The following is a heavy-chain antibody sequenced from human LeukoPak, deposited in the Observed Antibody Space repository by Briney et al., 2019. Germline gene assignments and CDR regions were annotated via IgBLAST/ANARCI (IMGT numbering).Heavy chain of an antibody. D-gene: IGHD1-26*01. J-gene: IGHJ6*03. CDR3: ARGWELLRYYYYYMDV. Sequence: SETLSLTCAVYGRSFSGYYWSWIRQPPGKGLEWIGEINHSGSTNYNPSLKSRVTISVDTSKNQFSLKLSSVTAADTAVYYCARGWELLRYYYYYMDVWGKGTTVTVSS. CDR2: INHSGST. V-gene: IGHV4-34*01. CDR1: GRSFSGYY.